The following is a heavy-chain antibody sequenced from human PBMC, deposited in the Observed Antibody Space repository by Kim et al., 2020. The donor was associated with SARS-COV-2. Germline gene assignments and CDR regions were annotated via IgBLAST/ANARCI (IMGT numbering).Heavy chain of an antibody. CDR3: AKGIVEYGDYDDYYYYGMDV. D-gene: IGHD4-17*01. CDR2: IYSGGSST. J-gene: IGHJ6*02. V-gene: IGHV3-23*03. CDR1: GFTFSSYA. Sequence: GGSLRLSCAASGFTFSSYAMSWVRQAPGKGLEWVSVIYSGGSSTYYADSVKGRFTISRDNSKNTLYLQMNSLRAEDTAVYYCAKGIVEYGDYDDYYYYGMDVWGQGTTVTVSS.